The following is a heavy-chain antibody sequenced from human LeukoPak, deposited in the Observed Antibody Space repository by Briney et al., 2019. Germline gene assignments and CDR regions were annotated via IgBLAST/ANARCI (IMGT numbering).Heavy chain of an antibody. CDR3: ASVNYYDSSGYVNWFDP. CDR2: ISAYNGNT. CDR1: GYTFTSYG. J-gene: IGHJ5*02. Sequence: ASVKVSCKASGYTFTSYGISWVRQAPGQGLEWMGWISAYNGNTNYAQKLQGRVTMITDTSTSTAYMELRSLRSDDTAVYYCASVNYYDSSGYVNWFDPWGQGTLVTVSS. D-gene: IGHD3-22*01. V-gene: IGHV1-18*01.